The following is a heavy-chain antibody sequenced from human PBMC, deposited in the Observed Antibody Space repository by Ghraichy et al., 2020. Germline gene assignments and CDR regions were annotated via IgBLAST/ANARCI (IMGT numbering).Heavy chain of an antibody. CDR3: ARVHTYYYGSGSYYTQYYDYYYGMDV. CDR1: GFTFSSYS. J-gene: IGHJ6*02. V-gene: IGHV3-21*01. CDR2: ISSSSSYI. D-gene: IGHD3-10*01. Sequence: GESLNISCAASGFTFSSYSMNWVRQAPGKGLEWVSSISSSSSYIYYADSVKGRFTISRDNAKNSLYLQMNSLRAEDTAVYYCARVHTYYYGSGSYYTQYYDYYYGMDVWGQGTTVTVSS.